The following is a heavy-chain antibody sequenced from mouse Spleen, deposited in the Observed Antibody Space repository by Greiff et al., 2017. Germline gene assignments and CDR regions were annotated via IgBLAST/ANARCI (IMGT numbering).Heavy chain of an antibody. Sequence: QVQLQQSGAELVKPGASVKISCKASGYAFSSSWMNWVKQRPGKGLEWIGRIYPGDGDTNYNGKFKGKATLTADKSSSTAYMQLSSLTSEDSAVYYCARWMITPFAYWGQGTLVTVSA. CDR1: GYAFSSSW. CDR3: ARWMITPFAY. V-gene: IGHV1-82*01. CDR2: IYPGDGDT. D-gene: IGHD2-4*01. J-gene: IGHJ3*01.